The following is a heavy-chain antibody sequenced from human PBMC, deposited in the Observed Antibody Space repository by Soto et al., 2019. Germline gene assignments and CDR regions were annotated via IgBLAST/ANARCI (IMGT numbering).Heavy chain of an antibody. D-gene: IGHD6-13*01. Sequence: SETPSLTCAVYGGAFSGYYWGWIRQPPGKGLEWIGEINHSGSTNYNPSLKSRVTISVDTSKNQFSLKLSPVTAADTAVYYCARAQGIIAAATFDYWGQGTLVTVSS. CDR1: GGAFSGYY. J-gene: IGHJ4*02. CDR3: ARAQGIIAAATFDY. V-gene: IGHV4-34*01. CDR2: INHSGST.